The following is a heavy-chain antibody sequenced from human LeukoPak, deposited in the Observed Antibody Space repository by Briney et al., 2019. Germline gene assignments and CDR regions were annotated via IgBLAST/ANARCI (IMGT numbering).Heavy chain of an antibody. D-gene: IGHD1-26*01. CDR3: ARDGVASGSYFYYYYMDV. V-gene: IGHV3-23*01. CDR2: IFPSGGEM. Sequence: AGGSLRLSCAASGFTFSTFAMVWVRQPPGKGLEWVSSIFPSGGEMHYADSVRGRFTISRDNSKSTLSLQMNSLRAEDTAIYYCARDGVASGSYFYYYYMDVWGKGTTVTVSS. J-gene: IGHJ6*03. CDR1: GFTFSTFA.